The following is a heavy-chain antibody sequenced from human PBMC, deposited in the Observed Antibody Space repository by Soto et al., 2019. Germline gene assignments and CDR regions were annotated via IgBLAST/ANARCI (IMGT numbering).Heavy chain of an antibody. Sequence: PSETLSLTCTVSGGSISSSSYYWGWIRQPPGKGLEWIGSIYYSGSTYYNPSLKSRVTISVDTSKNQFSLKLSSVTAADTAVYYCARRIGAAAGTEYYYYYGMDVWGQGTTVTVSS. V-gene: IGHV4-39*01. J-gene: IGHJ6*02. CDR1: GGSISSSSYY. CDR2: IYYSGST. D-gene: IGHD6-13*01. CDR3: ARRIGAAAGTEYYYYYGMDV.